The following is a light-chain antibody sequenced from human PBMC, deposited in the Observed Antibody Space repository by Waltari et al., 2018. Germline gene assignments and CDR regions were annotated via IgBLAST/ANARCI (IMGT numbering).Light chain of an antibody. Sequence: EIVLTKSPGTLSLSPGERATLPCGASEDIKPYLAWYQQKGGQPPRLLIFDASNRATGTPARFSGSGSGTDFNLTISALEPEDFAVYYCQQRVTWLLTFGGGTKVEI. J-gene: IGKJ4*01. CDR2: DAS. CDR3: QQRVTWLLT. CDR1: EDIKPY. V-gene: IGKV3D-11*01.